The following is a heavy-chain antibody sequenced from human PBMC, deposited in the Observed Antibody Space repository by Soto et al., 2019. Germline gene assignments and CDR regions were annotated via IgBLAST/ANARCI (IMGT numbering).Heavy chain of an antibody. CDR2: INAGNGNT. CDR3: ARDRGPLADFGFYGGEQNYYYYYGMDV. J-gene: IGHJ6*02. D-gene: IGHD3-16*01. Sequence: ASVKVSCKASGYTFTSYAMHWVRQAPGQRLEWMGRINAGNGNTKYSQKLQGRVTITRDTSTSTAYMELSSLRSEDTAEYYCARDRGPLADFGFYGGEQNYYYYYGMDVWGQGTTVTVSS. CDR1: GYTFTSYA. V-gene: IGHV1-3*01.